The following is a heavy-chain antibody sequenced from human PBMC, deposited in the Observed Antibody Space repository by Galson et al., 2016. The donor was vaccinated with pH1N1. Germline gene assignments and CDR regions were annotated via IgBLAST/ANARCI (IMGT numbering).Heavy chain of an antibody. Sequence: SVKVSCKASGYTFTGHYMHWVRQAPGRGLEWMGWINPENGDTKYAQKFQDRVTMTRDTSNSTAYMEVNRLTSDDTAVYYCARIIRYSSGLDPWGQGTQVTVSS. D-gene: IGHD2-21*01. CDR1: GYTFTGHY. J-gene: IGHJ5*02. CDR3: ARIIRYSSGLDP. CDR2: INPENGDT. V-gene: IGHV1-2*02.